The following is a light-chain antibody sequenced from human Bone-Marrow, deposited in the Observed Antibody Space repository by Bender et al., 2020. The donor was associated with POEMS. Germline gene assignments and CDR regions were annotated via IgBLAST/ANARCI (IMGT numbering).Light chain of an antibody. V-gene: IGLV2-14*03. CDR2: DVS. CDR1: NSDVGGYND. CDR3: CSYAGTYTYV. J-gene: IGLJ1*01. Sequence: QSALTQPASVSGSPGQSITISCTGTNSDVGGYNDVSWYQQHPGQAPKLMIYDVSYRPSGVSNRFSGSKSGNTASLTISGLQAEDEADYYCCSYAGTYTYVFGTGTKVTVL.